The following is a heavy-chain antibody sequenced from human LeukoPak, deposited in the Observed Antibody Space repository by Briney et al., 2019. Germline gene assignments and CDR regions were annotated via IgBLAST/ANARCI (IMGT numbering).Heavy chain of an antibody. D-gene: IGHD2-2*01. CDR1: GYTFTSYG. Sequence: ASVKVSCKASGYTFTSYGICWVRQAPGQGLEWMGWISAYNGNTNYAQKLQGRVTMTTDTSTSTAYMELRSLRSDDTAVYYCARVPIVVVPAAFYYYLDVWGQGTTVTVSS. CDR3: ARVPIVVVPAAFYYYLDV. CDR2: ISAYNGNT. V-gene: IGHV1-18*01. J-gene: IGHJ6*03.